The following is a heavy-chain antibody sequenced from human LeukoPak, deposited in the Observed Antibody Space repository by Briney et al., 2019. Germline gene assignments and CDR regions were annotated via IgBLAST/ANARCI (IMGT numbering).Heavy chain of an antibody. Sequence: ASVKVSCKASGYTFTSYDINWVRQAPGQGLEWMGWINPNSGGTNYAQKFQGRVTMTRDTSISTAYMELSRLRSDDTAVYYCARAYSRAVAAHEDYWGQGTLVTVSS. CDR3: ARAYSRAVAAHEDY. V-gene: IGHV1-2*02. CDR2: INPNSGGT. CDR1: GYTFTSYD. J-gene: IGHJ4*02. D-gene: IGHD6-19*01.